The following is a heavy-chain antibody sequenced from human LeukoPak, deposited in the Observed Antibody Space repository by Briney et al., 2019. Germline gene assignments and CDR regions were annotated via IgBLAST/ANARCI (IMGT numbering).Heavy chain of an antibody. J-gene: IGHJ4*02. CDR2: ISGSGGST. CDR3: AKDINYDIPFDY. V-gene: IGHV3-23*01. CDR1: GFTFSSYA. Sequence: GGSLRLSCAASGFTFSSYAMSWVRQARGKGREWVSAISGSGGSTYSADSVKGRFTISRDNSKNTLYLQMNSLRAEDTAVYYCAKDINYDIPFDYWGQGTLVTVSS. D-gene: IGHD3-22*01.